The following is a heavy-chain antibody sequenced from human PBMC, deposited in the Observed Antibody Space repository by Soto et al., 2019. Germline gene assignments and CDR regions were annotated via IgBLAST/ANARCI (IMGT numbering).Heavy chain of an antibody. J-gene: IGHJ6*02. Sequence: GGSLRLSCAASGFTFSTYAMNWVRQAPGQGLEWVSISGINTFYAGSVKDRFTISRDNSKNTMYLQMNSLRAEDTAVYYCAREVPYYNDNRDYGMDVWGQGTTVTVS. CDR1: GFTFSTYA. V-gene: IGHV3-23*01. D-gene: IGHD3-22*01. CDR3: AREVPYYNDNRDYGMDV. CDR2: SGINT.